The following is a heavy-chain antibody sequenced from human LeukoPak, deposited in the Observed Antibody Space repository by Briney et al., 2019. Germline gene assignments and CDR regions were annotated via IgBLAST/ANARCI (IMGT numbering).Heavy chain of an antibody. CDR3: ARRYYDFWSGLDYYYYMDV. J-gene: IGHJ6*03. CDR2: MNPNSGNT. CDR1: GYTFTSYD. Sequence: GASVKVSCKASGYTFTSYDINSVRQATGQGLEWMGWMNPNSGNTGYAQKFQGRVTMTRNTSISTAYMELSSLRSEDTAVYYCARRYYDFWSGLDYYYYMDVWGKGTTVTVSS. V-gene: IGHV1-8*01. D-gene: IGHD3-3*01.